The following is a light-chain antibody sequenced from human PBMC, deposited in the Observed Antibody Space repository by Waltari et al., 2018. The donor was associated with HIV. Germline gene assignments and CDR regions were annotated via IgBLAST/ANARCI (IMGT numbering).Light chain of an antibody. CDR2: EVT. V-gene: IGLV2-14*01. CDR3: TSYVSSASPE. CDR1: SSDINYDNY. J-gene: IGLJ3*02. Sequence: QSALPQPASVSGSPGQSITISCTGTSSDINYDNYVSWYQHQPGKVPKVIISEVTNRPSGVSSRFSVSKSGNTASLTISGLQAEDEADYFCTSYVSSASPEFGGWTRLTVL.